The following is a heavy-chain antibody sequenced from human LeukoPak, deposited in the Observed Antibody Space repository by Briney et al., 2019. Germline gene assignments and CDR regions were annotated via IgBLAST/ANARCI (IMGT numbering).Heavy chain of an antibody. D-gene: IGHD3-22*01. CDR2: IIPIFGTA. CDR1: GGTFSSYA. J-gene: IGHJ4*02. Sequence: GASVKVSCKASGGTFSSYAISWVRQAPGQGLEWMGGIIPIFGTANYAQKFQGRVTITADKSTSTAYMELSSLRSEDTAVYYCATYYYDSSGYYKFDYWGQGTLVTVSS. CDR3: ATYYYDSSGYYKFDY. V-gene: IGHV1-69*06.